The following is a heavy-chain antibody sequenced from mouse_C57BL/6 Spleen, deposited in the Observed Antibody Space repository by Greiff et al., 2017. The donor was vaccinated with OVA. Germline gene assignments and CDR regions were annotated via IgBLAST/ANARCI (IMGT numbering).Heavy chain of an antibody. J-gene: IGHJ4*01. CDR2: IDPSDSYT. CDR3: ARLYAMYY. Sequence: QVQLQQPGAELVMPGASVKLSCKASGYTFTSYWMHWVKQRPGQGLEWIGEIDPSDSYTNYNQKFKGKSTLTVDRSSSTAYMQLSSLTSEDSAVYYCARLYAMYYWGQGTSVTVSS. CDR1: GYTFTSYW. V-gene: IGHV1-69*01.